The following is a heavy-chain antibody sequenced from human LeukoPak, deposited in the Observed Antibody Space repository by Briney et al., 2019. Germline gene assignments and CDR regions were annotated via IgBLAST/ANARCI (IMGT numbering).Heavy chain of an antibody. J-gene: IGHJ5*02. V-gene: IGHV1-2*02. CDR2: INPNSGGT. D-gene: IGHD2-8*01. CDR3: ARKGCYTGRCWFDP. CDR1: GYTFTGYY. Sequence: ASVNVSCKASGYTFTGYYMHWVRQAPGQGLEWMGWINPNSGGTNYAQKFQGRVTMTRDTSISTAYMELSRLRSDDTAVYYCARKGCYTGRCWFDPWGQGTLVTVSS.